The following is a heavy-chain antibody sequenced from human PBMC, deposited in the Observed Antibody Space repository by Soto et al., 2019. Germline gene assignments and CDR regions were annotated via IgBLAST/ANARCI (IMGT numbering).Heavy chain of an antibody. J-gene: IGHJ6*02. V-gene: IGHV1-69*06. CDR1: GGTFREYA. Sequence: QLQLVQSGAEVKKPGSAVKVSCKASGGTFREYAISWVRQAPGQGLEWLGGIIPIFATINYAQNFQGRVTITADKSTSTAYMGVSSLRAGDTAVYYCGRGYCTSTTCEDYYVMDVWGQGTTVTVTS. D-gene: IGHD2-2*01. CDR3: GRGYCTSTTCEDYYVMDV. CDR2: IIPIFATI.